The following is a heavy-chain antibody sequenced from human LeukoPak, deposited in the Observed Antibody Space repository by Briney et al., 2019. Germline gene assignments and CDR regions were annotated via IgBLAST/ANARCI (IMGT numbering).Heavy chain of an antibody. CDR1: GGSISSYY. D-gene: IGHD3-16*01. CDR2: IYASGST. V-gene: IGHV4-59*01. Sequence: PSETLSLTCTVSGGSISSYYWSWIRQTSGKGLEWIGYIYASGSTTYNPSLKSRVTISVDTSKNQFSLKLSSVTAADTAVYYCARVWGDREAFDIWGQGTMVTVSS. J-gene: IGHJ3*02. CDR3: ARVWGDREAFDI.